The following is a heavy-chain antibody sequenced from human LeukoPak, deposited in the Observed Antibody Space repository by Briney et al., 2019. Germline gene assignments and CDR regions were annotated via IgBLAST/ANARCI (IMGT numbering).Heavy chain of an antibody. V-gene: IGHV3-21*04. D-gene: IGHD2-15*01. Sequence: GGSLRLSCAASGFTFSNYNMNWVRQAPGKGLEWVSSISSSSSAYTYYADSVKGRFTISRDNAKNSLYLQMNSLRAEDTAVYYCARQCGSCRSDSWGQGTLVTVSS. CDR2: ISSSSSAYT. CDR1: GFTFSNYN. CDR3: ARQCGSCRSDS. J-gene: IGHJ4*02.